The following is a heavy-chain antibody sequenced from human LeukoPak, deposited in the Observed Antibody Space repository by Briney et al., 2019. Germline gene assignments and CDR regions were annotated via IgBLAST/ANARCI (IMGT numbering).Heavy chain of an antibody. V-gene: IGHV3-30*02. Sequence: HSGGSLRLSCAASGFTFSSYGIHWVRQAPGKGPEWVAFVHYDGSNKYYADSVKGRFTVSRDNSKNTVYLEMNSLNSEDTAVYYCAKDPWDYWGQGTLVTVSS. CDR2: VHYDGSNK. J-gene: IGHJ4*02. CDR3: AKDPWDY. CDR1: GFTFSSYG.